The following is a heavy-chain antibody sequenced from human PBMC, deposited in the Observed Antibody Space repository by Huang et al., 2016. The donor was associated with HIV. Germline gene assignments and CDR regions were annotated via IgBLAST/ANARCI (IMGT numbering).Heavy chain of an antibody. CDR3: ARGPRIQLWFYSYYFDY. CDR1: GGSFSGYY. J-gene: IGHJ4*02. Sequence: VQLQQWGAGLLKPSETLSLTCAVYGGSFSGYYWSWIRQPPGKGLEWIGEINQSGSTNHNPSLESRVTISVDTSKNQFSLKLSSVTAADTAVYYCARGPRIQLWFYSYYFDYWGQGTLVTVSS. CDR2: INQSGST. D-gene: IGHD5-18*01. V-gene: IGHV4-34*01.